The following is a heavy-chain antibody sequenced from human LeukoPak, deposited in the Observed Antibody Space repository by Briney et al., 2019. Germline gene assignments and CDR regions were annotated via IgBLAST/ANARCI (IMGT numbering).Heavy chain of an antibody. CDR3: ARWVTADRGKKDAFDI. J-gene: IGHJ3*02. Sequence: PGESLKISCKGSGYSFTTYWIGWVRQMPGKGLEWMGIIFPGDSDTRYSPSFQGQVTISADKSINTAYLQWSSLKASDTAIYHCARWVTADRGKKDAFDIWGQGTMVTVSS. CDR2: IFPGDSDT. V-gene: IGHV5-51*01. D-gene: IGHD2-21*02. CDR1: GYSFTTYW.